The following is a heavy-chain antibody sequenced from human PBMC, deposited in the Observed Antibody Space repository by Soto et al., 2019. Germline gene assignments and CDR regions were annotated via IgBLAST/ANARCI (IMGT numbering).Heavy chain of an antibody. J-gene: IGHJ6*02. CDR2: ISYEGSNK. Sequence: QVQLVESGGGVVQPGRSLRLSCAASGFTFSSYGMHWVRQAPGKGLEWGAVISYEGSNKYYADSVKGRFTISRDNSKNTLYLQMNSLKAEDTAVYYCAKESARKYYYGSGTGYYGMDVWGQGTTVTVSS. CDR1: GFTFSSYG. CDR3: AKESARKYYYGSGTGYYGMDV. V-gene: IGHV3-30*18. D-gene: IGHD3-10*01.